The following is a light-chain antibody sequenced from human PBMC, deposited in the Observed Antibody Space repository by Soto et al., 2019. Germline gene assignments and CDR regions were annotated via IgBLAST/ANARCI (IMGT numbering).Light chain of an antibody. CDR1: QSVSSSY. Sequence: EIVLTQSPGTLSLSPGDRATLSCRASQSVSSSYLAWYQQKPGQAPRLLFYGASSRATGIPDRFSGSGSGTDFTLTISRLEPEDFAVYYCQQYGSSPVTFGQGTKLEIK. V-gene: IGKV3-20*01. CDR3: QQYGSSPVT. CDR2: GAS. J-gene: IGKJ2*01.